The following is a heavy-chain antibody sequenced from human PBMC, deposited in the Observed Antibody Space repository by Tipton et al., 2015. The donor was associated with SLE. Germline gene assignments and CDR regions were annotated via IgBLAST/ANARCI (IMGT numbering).Heavy chain of an antibody. CDR3: ARLDQLVR. J-gene: IGHJ5*02. V-gene: IGHV4-34*01. CDR2: INHSGST. CDR1: GFTFSDYY. D-gene: IGHD1-1*01. Sequence: LRLSCAASGFTFSDYYMSWIRQAPGKGLEWVGEINHSGSTKYNPSLKSRVTISVDTSKNQFSLKLTSVTAADTAVYYCARLDQLVRWGQGTLVTVSS.